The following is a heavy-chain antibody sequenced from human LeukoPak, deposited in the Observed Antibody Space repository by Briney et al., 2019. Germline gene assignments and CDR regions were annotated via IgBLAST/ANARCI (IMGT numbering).Heavy chain of an antibody. CDR3: ARIPGGYYYAMDV. Sequence: GGSLRLSCAASGFTFSSYSMNWVRQAPGKGLEWVSYISSSSSTIYYADSVKGRFTISRDNAKNSLYLQMNSLRAEDTAVYYCARIPGGYYYAMDVWGQGTTVTVSS. J-gene: IGHJ6*02. D-gene: IGHD3-16*01. V-gene: IGHV3-48*01. CDR2: ISSSSSTI. CDR1: GFTFSSYS.